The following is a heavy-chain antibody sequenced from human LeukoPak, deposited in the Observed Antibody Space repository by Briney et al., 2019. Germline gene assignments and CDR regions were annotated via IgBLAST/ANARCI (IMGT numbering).Heavy chain of an antibody. V-gene: IGHV3-48*03. CDR3: ARGQEFDDGVFDS. J-gene: IGHJ4*02. D-gene: IGHD1-1*01. CDR1: GFTFSSYE. CDR2: ISSSGTTV. Sequence: GGSLRLSCAASGFTFSSYEMNWVRQAPGKGLEWLSYISSSGTTVYYADSVKGRFTISRDNSKNTVYLQMNSLRVEDTAIYYCARGQEFDDGVFDSWGQGTLVTVSS.